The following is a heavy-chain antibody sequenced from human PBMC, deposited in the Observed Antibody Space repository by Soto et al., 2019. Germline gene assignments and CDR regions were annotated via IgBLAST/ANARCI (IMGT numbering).Heavy chain of an antibody. CDR3: ARRYSSGWFQSGMDV. D-gene: IGHD6-19*01. CDR1: GGSFSGYY. J-gene: IGHJ6*02. Sequence: SETLSLTCAVYGGSFSGYYWSWIRQPPGKGLEWIGEINHSGSTNYNPSLKSRVTISVDTSKNQFSLKLSSVTAADTAVYYCARRYSSGWFQSGMDVWGQGTTVTAP. CDR2: INHSGST. V-gene: IGHV4-34*01.